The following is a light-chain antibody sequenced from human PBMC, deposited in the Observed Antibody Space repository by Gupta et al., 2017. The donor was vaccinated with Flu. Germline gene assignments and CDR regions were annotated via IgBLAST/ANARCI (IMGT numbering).Light chain of an antibody. J-gene: IGKJ3*01. V-gene: IGKV1-33*01. CDR3: QQYDYGPHIT. CDR1: EDISKF. Sequence: DIQMTQSPSSLSASVGDRVAITCQASEDISKFLNWYQQKPGKAPKLLIYDASNLETGVPSRFSGSGSGTHFTLSISSLQPEDIGTYYCQQYDYGPHITFGPGTKVDVK. CDR2: DAS.